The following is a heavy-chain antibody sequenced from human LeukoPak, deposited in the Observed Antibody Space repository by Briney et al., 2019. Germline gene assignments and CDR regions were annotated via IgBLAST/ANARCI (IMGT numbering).Heavy chain of an antibody. CDR3: AKAALRYQLLSSLDY. J-gene: IGHJ4*02. CDR2: ISGSGAST. V-gene: IGHV3-23*01. D-gene: IGHD2-2*01. CDR1: GFTFSEYV. Sequence: PGGSLRLSCAASGFTFSEYVMTWERQAPGKGLEWVSAISGSGASTYYADSVKGRFTISRDNSKNTLYLRMNSLRAEDTAIYYCAKAALRYQLLSSLDYWGQGTLVTVSS.